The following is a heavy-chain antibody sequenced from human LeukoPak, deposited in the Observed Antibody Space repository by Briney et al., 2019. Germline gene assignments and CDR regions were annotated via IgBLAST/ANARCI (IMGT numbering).Heavy chain of an antibody. Sequence: PSQTLSLTCTVSGGSISSSSYYWGWIRQPPGKGLEWIGSIYYSGSTYYNPSLKSRVTISVDTSKNQFSLKLSSVTAADTAVYYCARPSSGWYPGDAFDIWGQGTMVTVSS. D-gene: IGHD6-19*01. CDR3: ARPSSGWYPGDAFDI. CDR2: IYYSGST. CDR1: GGSISSSSYY. J-gene: IGHJ3*02. V-gene: IGHV4-39*01.